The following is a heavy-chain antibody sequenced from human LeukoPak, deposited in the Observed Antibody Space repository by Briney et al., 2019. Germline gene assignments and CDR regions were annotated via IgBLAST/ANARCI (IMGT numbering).Heavy chain of an antibody. CDR2: ISGSGGST. D-gene: IGHD5-12*01. Sequence: GSLXLXCAASGFTFSSYGMSWVRQAPGKGLEWVSAISGSGGSTYYADSVKGRFTISRDNSKNTLYLQMNSLRAEDTAVYYCAKFIVATIXXXYFDYWGQGTLVTVSS. CDR1: GFTFSSYG. CDR3: AKFIVATIXXXYFDY. V-gene: IGHV3-23*01. J-gene: IGHJ4*02.